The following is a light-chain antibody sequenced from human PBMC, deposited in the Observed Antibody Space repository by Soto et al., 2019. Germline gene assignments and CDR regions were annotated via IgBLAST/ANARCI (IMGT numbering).Light chain of an antibody. Sequence: QSALTQPASVSGSPGQSITISCTGTSSDVGSYNLVSWYQQHPGKAPKLMIYEGSKRPSGVSNRFSGSKSGNTASLTISGLQAEDEADYYCCSYPRVVFGGGTKLTVL. J-gene: IGLJ2*01. V-gene: IGLV2-23*01. CDR2: EGS. CDR3: CSYPRVV. CDR1: SSDVGSYNL.